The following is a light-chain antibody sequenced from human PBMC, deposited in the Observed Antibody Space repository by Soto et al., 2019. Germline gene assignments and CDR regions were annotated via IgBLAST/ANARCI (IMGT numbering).Light chain of an antibody. J-gene: IGLJ1*01. CDR2: EVS. V-gene: IGLV2-8*01. Sequence: QSALTQPPSASGSPGQSVTISCTGTSRDVGGYNYVSWYQQHPGKAPKLMIYEVSRRPSGVPGRFSGSKSGNTASLTVSGLQAEDEADYYCSSYAGSNNYVFGTGTKVTVL. CDR3: SSYAGSNNYV. CDR1: SRDVGGYNY.